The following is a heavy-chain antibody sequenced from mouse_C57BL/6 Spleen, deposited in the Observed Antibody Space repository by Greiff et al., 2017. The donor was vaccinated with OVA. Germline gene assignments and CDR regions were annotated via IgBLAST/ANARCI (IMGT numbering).Heavy chain of an antibody. J-gene: IGHJ1*03. V-gene: IGHV1-26*01. Sequence: LVEPGASVKIPCKASGYTFTDYYMNWVKQSHGKSLEWIGDINPNNGGTSYNQKFKGKATLTVDKSSSTAYMELRSLTSDDSAVYYCARRGYSTNYGYFDVWGTGTTVTVSS. CDR2: INPNNGGT. CDR1: GYTFTDYY. CDR3: ARRGYSTNYGYFDV. D-gene: IGHD2-5*01.